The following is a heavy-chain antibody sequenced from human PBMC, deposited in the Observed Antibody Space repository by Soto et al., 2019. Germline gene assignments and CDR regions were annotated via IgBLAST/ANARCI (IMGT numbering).Heavy chain of an antibody. CDR3: AKDHPPRELSLEGAHFDY. J-gene: IGHJ4*02. CDR2: ISWNSGSI. V-gene: IGHV3-9*01. D-gene: IGHD3-16*02. CDR1: GFTFDDYA. Sequence: SLKISCAASGFTFDDYAMHWVRQAPGKGLEWVSGISWNSGSIGYADSVKGRFTISRDNAKNSLYLQMNSLRAEDTALYYCAKDHPPRELSLEGAHFDYWGQGTLVTVSS.